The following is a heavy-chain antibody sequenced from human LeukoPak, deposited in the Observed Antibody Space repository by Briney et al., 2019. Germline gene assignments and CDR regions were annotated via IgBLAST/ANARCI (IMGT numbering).Heavy chain of an antibody. D-gene: IGHD6-13*01. J-gene: IGHJ3*02. CDR1: GYTFTSYG. CDR2: ISAYNGNT. Sequence: GASVKVSCKASGYTFTSYGISWVRQAPGQGVEWMGWISAYNGNTNYTQKLQGRVTITTDTSTSTAYMELRSLRSDDTAVYYCARDWYSSSWHKGEGAFDIWGQGTMVTVSS. CDR3: ARDWYSSSWHKGEGAFDI. V-gene: IGHV1-18*01.